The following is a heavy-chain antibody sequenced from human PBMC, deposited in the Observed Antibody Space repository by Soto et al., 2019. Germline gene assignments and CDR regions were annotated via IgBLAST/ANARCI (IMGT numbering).Heavy chain of an antibody. CDR2: TWYDGSNK. Sequence: VQLVESGGGLVQPGGSLRLSCAASGFTFRSYGMHWVRQAPGKGLARVAATWYDGSNKYYVDSVKGRFTISSDNSMNTRYLQMNSLRDEDTAVYYCARDSGCGYGGDSFDYRFQGTLVTVSS. CDR1: GFTFRSYG. D-gene: IGHD6-25*01. V-gene: IGHV3-33*01. J-gene: IGHJ4*02. CDR3: ARDSGCGYGGDSFDY.